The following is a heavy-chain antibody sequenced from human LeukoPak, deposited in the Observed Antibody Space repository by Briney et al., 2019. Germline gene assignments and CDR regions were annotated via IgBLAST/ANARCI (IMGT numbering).Heavy chain of an antibody. V-gene: IGHV3-21*01. Sequence: PGGSLRLSCAASGFSFRSYSMNWVRQAPGKGLEWVSSTSNIGNHIYYAVSVKGRFTISRDNAKNSLYLQMNSLRAEDTAVYYCARVGYGSGTYDYYYMDVWGKGTTVTVSS. D-gene: IGHD3-10*01. CDR2: TSNIGNHI. CDR1: GFSFRSYS. J-gene: IGHJ6*03. CDR3: ARVGYGSGTYDYYYMDV.